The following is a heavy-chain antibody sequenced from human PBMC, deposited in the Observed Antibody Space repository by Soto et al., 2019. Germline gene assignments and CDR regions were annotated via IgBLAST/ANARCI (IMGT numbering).Heavy chain of an antibody. V-gene: IGHV4-59*01. J-gene: IGHJ5*02. Sequence: LSLTCTVSGGSISSYYWSWIRQPPGKGLEWIGYIYYSGSTNYNPSLKSRVTISVDTSKNQFSLKLSSVTAADTAVYYCARDRTTSSASSGYSSWFDPWGQGTLVTLSS. D-gene: IGHD3-22*01. CDR2: IYYSGST. CDR3: ARDRTTSSASSGYSSWFDP. CDR1: GGSISSYY.